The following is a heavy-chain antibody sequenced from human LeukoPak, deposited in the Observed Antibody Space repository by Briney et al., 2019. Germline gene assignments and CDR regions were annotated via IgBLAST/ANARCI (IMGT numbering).Heavy chain of an antibody. V-gene: IGHV1-69*13. CDR2: IIPIFGTA. J-gene: IGHJ2*01. Sequence: ASVKVSCKASGYTFTSYGISWVRQAPGQGLEWMGGIIPIFGTANYAQKFQGRVTITADESTSTAYMELSSLRSEDTAVYYCARVRAVVGAVAGLFDLWGRGTLVTVSS. D-gene: IGHD6-19*01. CDR1: GYTFTSYG. CDR3: ARVRAVVGAVAGLFDL.